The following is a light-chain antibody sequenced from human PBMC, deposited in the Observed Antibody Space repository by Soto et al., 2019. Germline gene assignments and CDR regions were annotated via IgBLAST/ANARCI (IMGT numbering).Light chain of an antibody. CDR1: QSVRSNY. CDR3: QHYGSSAYT. V-gene: IGKV3-20*01. J-gene: IGKJ2*01. CDR2: GAS. Sequence: EIVLTQSPGTLSLSPGERATLSCRASQSVRSNYLAWYQQKPGQAPRLLIYGASSRATGIPDRFSGSGSGTDFTHTISRLEPEDFAVYYCQHYGSSAYTFGQGTTLEIK.